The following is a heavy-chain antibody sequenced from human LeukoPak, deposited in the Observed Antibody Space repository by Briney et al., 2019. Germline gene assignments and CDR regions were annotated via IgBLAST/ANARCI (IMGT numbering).Heavy chain of an antibody. V-gene: IGHV6-1*01. Sequence: SQTLSLTCAISGDSVSSNSAAWNWIRQSPSRGLEWLGRTYYRSKWYNDYAVSVKSRITINPDTSKNQFSLQLNSVTPEDTAVYYCARTRRVCSGCQHYYFDYWGQGTLVTVSS. CDR2: TYYRSKWYN. CDR3: ARTRRVCSGCQHYYFDY. J-gene: IGHJ4*02. D-gene: IGHD6-19*01. CDR1: GDSVSSNSAA.